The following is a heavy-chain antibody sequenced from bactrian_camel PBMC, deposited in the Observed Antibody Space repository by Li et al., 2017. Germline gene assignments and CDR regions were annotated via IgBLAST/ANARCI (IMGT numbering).Heavy chain of an antibody. CDR3: ASYGDKWDYKY. V-gene: IGHV3-2*01. CDR2: MNVYGNG. CDR1: EFTGSNNY. D-gene: IGHD2*01. Sequence: HVQLVESGGGLVQPGGSLRLSCVASEFTGSNNYMTWVRQTPGKGLEWVSFMNVYGNGYYADSVKDRFFISRDSAKNTLYLQLNSLKTEDTGMYYCASYGDKWDYKYWGQGTQVTVS. J-gene: IGHJ4*01.